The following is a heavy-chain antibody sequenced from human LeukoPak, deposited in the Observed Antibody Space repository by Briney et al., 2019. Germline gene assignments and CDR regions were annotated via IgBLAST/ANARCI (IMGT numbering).Heavy chain of an antibody. V-gene: IGHV3-21*01. D-gene: IGHD3-16*01. Sequence: GGYLRLSCAASGFTFISYSMNWVRQAPGRGLEWVSSISSSSSYIYYADSVKGRFTISRDNAKNSLYLQMNSPRAEDTAVYYCARENVSPAWFDPWGQGTLVTVSS. CDR2: ISSSSSYI. CDR1: GFTFISYS. J-gene: IGHJ5*02. CDR3: ARENVSPAWFDP.